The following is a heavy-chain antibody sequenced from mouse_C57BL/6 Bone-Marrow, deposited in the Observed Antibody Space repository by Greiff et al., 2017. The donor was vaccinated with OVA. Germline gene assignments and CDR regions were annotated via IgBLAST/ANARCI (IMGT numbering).Heavy chain of an antibody. Sequence: QVHVKQSGAELVKPGASVKMSCKASGYTFTSYWITWVKQRPGQGLEWIGDIYPGSGSTNYNAKFQRKATLTVDPSSSTAYMQLSSLTSEEAAVYYCGRNWENAMDDWGQGTSVTVSS. J-gene: IGHJ4*01. V-gene: IGHV1-55*01. CDR1: GYTFTSYW. D-gene: IGHD4-1*01. CDR2: IYPGSGST. CDR3: GRNWENAMDD.